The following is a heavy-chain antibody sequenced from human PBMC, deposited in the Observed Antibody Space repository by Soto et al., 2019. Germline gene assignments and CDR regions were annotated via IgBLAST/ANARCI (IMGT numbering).Heavy chain of an antibody. V-gene: IGHV3-23*05. J-gene: IGHJ4*02. CDR1: GFTFNNYA. CDR2: IYPASNKI. CDR3: AKLGHVKQGLEHCDS. D-gene: IGHD6-19*01. Sequence: EVQLLESGGGLVQPGGSLRLSCVGSGFTFNNYAMSWVRQAPGKGLEWVSSIYPASNKIFYAKSVRGRFTISRDNSKDTVFLHMLVLRVEESAVYYCAKLGHVKQGLEHCDSWGQGTLVTVSS.